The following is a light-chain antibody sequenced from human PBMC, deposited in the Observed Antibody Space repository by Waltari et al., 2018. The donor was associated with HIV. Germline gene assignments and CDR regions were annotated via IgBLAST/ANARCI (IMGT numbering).Light chain of an antibody. CDR2: EVS. CDR1: STDIGLYNY. J-gene: IGLJ2*01. CDR3: SSFAGNDFFV. V-gene: IGLV2-8*01. Sequence: QSALTQPPSASGSPGETVTLSCTGTSTDIGLYNYVSWFQQHPGKVPKLVMFEVSQRPLGVPDRFSGSKSGYTASLTVSGLQPDDEADYFCSSFAGNDFFVFGGGTRLTVL.